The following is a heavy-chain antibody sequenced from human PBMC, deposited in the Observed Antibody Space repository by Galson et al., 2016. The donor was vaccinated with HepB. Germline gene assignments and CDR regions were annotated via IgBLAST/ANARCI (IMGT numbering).Heavy chain of an antibody. CDR2: INGAGSST. J-gene: IGHJ3*02. D-gene: IGHD6-6*01. V-gene: IGHV3-74*01. CDR3: ARGSIAARQAFDI. CDR1: EFAFSNYW. Sequence: SLRLSCAASEFAFSNYWMHWVRQVPGKGLVWVSRINGAGSSTNYADSVKGRFTISRDSSKNTLYLQMNSLRAEDTAVYYCARGSIAARQAFDIWGQGTMVTVSS.